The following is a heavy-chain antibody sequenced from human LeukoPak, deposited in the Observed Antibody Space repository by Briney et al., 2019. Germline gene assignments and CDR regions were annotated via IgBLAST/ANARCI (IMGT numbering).Heavy chain of an antibody. CDR1: GFTFSSYG. D-gene: IGHD3-16*01. CDR2: IRSKAFGGTT. J-gene: IGHJ4*02. V-gene: IGHV3-49*04. CDR3: TRDWDYDYVWGSYDFDY. Sequence: QPWGSLRLSCAASGFTFSSYGMHWVRQAPGKGLEWVGFIRSKAFGGTTEYAASVKGRFTISRDDSKSIAYLQMNSLKTEDTAVYYCTRDWDYDYVWGSYDFDYWGQGTLVTVSS.